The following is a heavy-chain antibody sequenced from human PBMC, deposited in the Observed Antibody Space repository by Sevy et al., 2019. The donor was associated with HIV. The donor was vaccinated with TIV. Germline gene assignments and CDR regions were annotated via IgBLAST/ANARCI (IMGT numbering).Heavy chain of an antibody. D-gene: IGHD3-22*01. CDR1: GFTFSNYG. CDR2: IWKDGSNK. Sequence: GGSLRLSCAASGFTFSNYGMHWVRQAPGKGLEWVAVIWKDGSNKYYADSVKGRFTISRDNSKNTLYLQMNSLRVEDTAVDFCARGGDFNDRSAKRDFDYWGQGTLVTVSS. V-gene: IGHV3-33*01. J-gene: IGHJ4*02. CDR3: ARGGDFNDRSAKRDFDY.